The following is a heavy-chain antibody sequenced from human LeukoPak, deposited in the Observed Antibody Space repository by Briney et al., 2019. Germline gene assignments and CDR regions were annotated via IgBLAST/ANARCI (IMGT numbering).Heavy chain of an antibody. CDR1: GGSISSSSYY. Sequence: PSETLSLTCTVSGGSISSSSYYWGWIRQPPGNGLEWIGSIYYSGSTYYNPSLKSRVTISVDTSKNQFSLKLSSVTAADTAVYYCARGSYDSSGYYYDDAFDIWGQGTMVTVSS. J-gene: IGHJ3*02. CDR3: ARGSYDSSGYYYDDAFDI. D-gene: IGHD3-22*01. V-gene: IGHV4-39*01. CDR2: IYYSGST.